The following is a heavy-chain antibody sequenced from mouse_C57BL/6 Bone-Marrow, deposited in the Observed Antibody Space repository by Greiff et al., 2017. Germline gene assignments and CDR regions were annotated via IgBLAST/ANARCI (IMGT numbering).Heavy chain of an antibody. CDR2: ISSGGSST. CDR1: GFTFSSYG. J-gene: IGHJ2*01. V-gene: IGHV5-6*01. Sequence: EVMLVESGGDLVKPGGSLKLSCAASGFTFSSYGMSWVRQTPDKRLEWVATISSGGSSTYYPDSVKGRFTISRDNAKNTLYLQMSSLKSEDTAMYYCARPGRGFDYWGQGTTLTVSS. D-gene: IGHD3-3*01. CDR3: ARPGRGFDY.